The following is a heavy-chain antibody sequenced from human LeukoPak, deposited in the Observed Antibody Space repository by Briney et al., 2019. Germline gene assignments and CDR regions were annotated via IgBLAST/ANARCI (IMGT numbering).Heavy chain of an antibody. CDR3: ARHVRIAAAHNWFDP. D-gene: IGHD6-13*01. V-gene: IGHV5-51*01. CDR1: GYSFTSYW. Sequence: GESLKISCKGSGYSFTSYWIGWVRQMPGKGLEWMGIIYPGDSDTRYSPSFQGQVTISADKSISTAYLQWSSLKASDTAMYYCARHVRIAAAHNWFDPWGQGTLVTDSS. CDR2: IYPGDSDT. J-gene: IGHJ5*02.